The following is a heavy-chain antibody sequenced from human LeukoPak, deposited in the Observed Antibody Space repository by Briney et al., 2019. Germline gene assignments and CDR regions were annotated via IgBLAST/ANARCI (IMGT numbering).Heavy chain of an antibody. Sequence: GGCLRLSCAAAGFTFTSYAMSWVRQAPGEGLEWVSGVSGSGGYTNYADSVKGRFTISRDNSTNTLYLQMNSLRAEDTAVYYCAKDDSGYSSAWYYFDYWGQGTLVTVSS. V-gene: IGHV3-23*01. CDR3: AKDDSGYSSAWYYFDY. D-gene: IGHD6-19*01. CDR1: GFTFTSYA. CDR2: VSGSGGYT. J-gene: IGHJ4*02.